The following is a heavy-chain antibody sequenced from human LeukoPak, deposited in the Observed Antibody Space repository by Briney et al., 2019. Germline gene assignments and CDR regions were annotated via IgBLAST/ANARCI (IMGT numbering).Heavy chain of an antibody. CDR2: ISGSGGST. J-gene: IGHJ3*02. CDR1: GFTFSSYA. D-gene: IGHD3-22*01. Sequence: PGGSLRLSCAASGFTFSSYAMSWVRQAPGKGLEWFSAISGSGGSTYYADSVKGRFTISRDNSKNTLYLRMNSLRAEDTAVYYCAKRGSSGYYYTTPGAFDIWGQGTMVTVSS. V-gene: IGHV3-23*01. CDR3: AKRGSSGYYYTTPGAFDI.